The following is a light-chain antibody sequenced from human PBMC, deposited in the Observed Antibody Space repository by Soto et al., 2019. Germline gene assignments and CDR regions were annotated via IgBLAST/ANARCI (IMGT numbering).Light chain of an antibody. CDR1: QSVNNDY. CDR3: QQYGTSPLT. V-gene: IGKV3-20*01. Sequence: ETVLTQSPGTLSLSPGERATLSCRATQSVNNDYLAWYQQRPGLDPRLLIFGASGRATGIPDRFSGSGSGTDFTLTISRLEPEEFAIYYCQQYGTSPLTFGGGTKVAIK. CDR2: GAS. J-gene: IGKJ4*01.